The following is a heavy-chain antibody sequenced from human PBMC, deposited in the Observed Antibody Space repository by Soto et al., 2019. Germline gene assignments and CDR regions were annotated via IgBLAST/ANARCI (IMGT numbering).Heavy chain of an antibody. Sequence: GGSLRLSCAASGFTVSSNYMSWVRQAPGKGLEWVSVIYSGGSTYYADSVKGRFTISRDNSKNTLYLQMNSLRAEDTAVYYCARGIYDSSGYYLSDQPDAFDIWGQGTMVTVSS. J-gene: IGHJ3*02. CDR2: IYSGGST. CDR3: ARGIYDSSGYYLSDQPDAFDI. D-gene: IGHD3-22*01. CDR1: GFTVSSNY. V-gene: IGHV3-53*01.